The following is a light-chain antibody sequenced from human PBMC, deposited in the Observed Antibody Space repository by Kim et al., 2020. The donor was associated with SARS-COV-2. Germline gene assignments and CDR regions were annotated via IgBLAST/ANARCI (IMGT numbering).Light chain of an antibody. V-gene: IGKV1-39*01. CDR1: QSISSY. Sequence: DIQMTQSPSSLSASVGDRVTITCRASQSISSYLNWYQQKPGKAPKLLIYAASSLQSGVPSRFSGSGSGTDFTLTISRLQPEDFATYYCQQSYSTPFTFGGGTKVDIK. CDR2: AAS. CDR3: QQSYSTPFT. J-gene: IGKJ4*01.